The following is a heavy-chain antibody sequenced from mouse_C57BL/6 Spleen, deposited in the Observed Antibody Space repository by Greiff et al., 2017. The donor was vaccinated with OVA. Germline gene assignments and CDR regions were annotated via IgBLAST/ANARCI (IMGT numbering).Heavy chain of an antibody. Sequence: EVQLQESGEGLVKPGGSLKLSCAASGFTFSSYAMSWVRQTPEKRLEWVAYISSGGDYIYYADTVKGRFTISRDNARNTLYLQMSSLKSEDTAMYYCTRVSTVVAPFDYWGQGTTLTVSS. D-gene: IGHD1-1*01. CDR3: TRVSTVVAPFDY. J-gene: IGHJ2*01. CDR2: ISSGGDYI. V-gene: IGHV5-9-1*02. CDR1: GFTFSSYA.